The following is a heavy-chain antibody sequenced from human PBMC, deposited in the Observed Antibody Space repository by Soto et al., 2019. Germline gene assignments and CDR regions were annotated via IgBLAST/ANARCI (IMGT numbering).Heavy chain of an antibody. CDR3: AGAPGDGVLYGMDV. CDR1: GGSISSSSYY. J-gene: IGHJ6*02. V-gene: IGHV4-39*01. Sequence: PSETLSLTCTVSGGSISSSSYYWGWIRQPPGKGLEWIGSIYYSGSTYYNPSLKSRVTISVDTSKNQFSLKLSSVTAADTAVYYCAGAPGDGVLYGMDVWGQGTTVTVSS. D-gene: IGHD4-17*01. CDR2: IYYSGST.